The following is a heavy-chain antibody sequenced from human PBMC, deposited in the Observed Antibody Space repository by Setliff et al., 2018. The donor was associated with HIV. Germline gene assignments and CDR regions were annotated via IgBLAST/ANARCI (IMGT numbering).Heavy chain of an antibody. D-gene: IGHD3-22*01. CDR3: ARSAYDSSGLPY. CDR1: GGSISSSSYY. J-gene: IGHJ4*02. CDR2: IHYSGST. V-gene: IGHV4-39*07. Sequence: SETLSLTCNVSGGSISSSSYYWGWIRQPPGKGLEWIGSIHYSGSTYDSPSVRSRVTISVDTSKNQFSLNLSSVTAADTAVYYCARSAYDSSGLPYWGQGALVTVSS.